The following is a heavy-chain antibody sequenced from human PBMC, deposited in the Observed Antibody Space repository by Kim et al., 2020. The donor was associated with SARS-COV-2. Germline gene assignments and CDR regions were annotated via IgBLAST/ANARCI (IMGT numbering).Heavy chain of an antibody. CDR2: INTNTGNP. D-gene: IGHD3-10*01. V-gene: IGHV7-4-1*02. J-gene: IGHJ3*02. CDR3: ARDRVLLWFGELFAFDI. CDR1: GYTFTSYA. Sequence: ASVKVSCKASGYTFTSYAMNWVRQAPGQGLEWMGWINTNTGNPTYAQGFTGRFVFSLDTSVSTAYLQISSLKAEDTAVYYCARDRVLLWFGELFAFDIWGQGTMVTVSS.